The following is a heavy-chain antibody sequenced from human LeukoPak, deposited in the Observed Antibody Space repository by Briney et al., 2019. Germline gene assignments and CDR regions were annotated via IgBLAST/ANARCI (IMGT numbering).Heavy chain of an antibody. J-gene: IGHJ4*02. CDR1: GFTFNTYT. CDR3: ARTYYDILTGYNPYFDY. Sequence: GGSLRLSCAASGFTFNTYTMNWVRQAPGKGLEWVSSITASSTAIYSADSVKGRITISRDNAKNLLYLQMNSLRAEDTAVYYCARTYYDILTGYNPYFDYWGQGILVTVSS. D-gene: IGHD3-9*01. V-gene: IGHV3-21*01. CDR2: ITASSTAI.